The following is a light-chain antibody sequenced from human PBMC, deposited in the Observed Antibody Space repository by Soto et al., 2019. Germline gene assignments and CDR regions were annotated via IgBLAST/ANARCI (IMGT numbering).Light chain of an antibody. CDR1: SSDVGGYNY. CDR3: SSFAGGGNPVL. CDR2: EVT. V-gene: IGLV2-8*01. Sequence: QSALTQPPSASGSLGQSVTISCTGTSSDVGGYNYVSWHQQHPGKAPKLMIYEVTKRPSGVPDRFSGSKSGNTACLTVSGLQAEDEADYYCSSFAGGGNPVLFGGGTKLTVL. J-gene: IGLJ2*01.